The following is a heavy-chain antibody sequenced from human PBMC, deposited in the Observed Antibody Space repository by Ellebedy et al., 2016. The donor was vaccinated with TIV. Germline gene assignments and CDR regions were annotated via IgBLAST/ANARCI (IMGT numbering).Heavy chain of an antibody. CDR3: AKGSFPFGDKSERIYSFQY. J-gene: IGHJ4*02. CDR2: GYT. V-gene: IGHV3-53*04. Sequence: GESLKISCTASGFIVSTNHMSWVRQAPGKGLEWVGGYTNYADSVKGRFTISIHNSRNTLYLQMTNLRTEDTAVYYCAKGSFPFGDKSERIYSFQYWGQGTLVTVSS. D-gene: IGHD3-10*01. CDR1: GFIVSTNH.